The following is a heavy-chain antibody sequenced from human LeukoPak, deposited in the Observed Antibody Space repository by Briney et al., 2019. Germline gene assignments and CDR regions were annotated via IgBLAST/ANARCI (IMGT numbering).Heavy chain of an antibody. V-gene: IGHV4-59*01. CDR3: ARDKGPYWYFDL. CDR1: DGSISSYY. Sequence: PSETLSLTCAVSDGSISSYYWSWIRQPPGRGLEWIGNIYNSETTDYNPSLKSRVTISVNLSKKEISLKLTSVTAADTALYYCARDKGPYWYFDLWGRGTLVTVSS. J-gene: IGHJ2*01. CDR2: IYNSETT.